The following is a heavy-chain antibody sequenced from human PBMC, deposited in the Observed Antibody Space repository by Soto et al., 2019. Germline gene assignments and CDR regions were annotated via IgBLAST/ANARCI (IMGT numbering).Heavy chain of an antibody. CDR3: ARGRPYLVVAPPDY. Sequence: EVQLVESGGGLVQPGRSLRLSCAASGFSFSDSWMSWVRQAPGKGLEWVASIKQDGNEKYYVGSVKGRFTISRDNAKSSLYLLMESLRAEDTAVYYCARGRPYLVVAPPDYWGQGILVTVSS. V-gene: IGHV3-7*03. CDR1: GFSFSDSW. J-gene: IGHJ4*02. D-gene: IGHD1-1*01. CDR2: IKQDGNEK.